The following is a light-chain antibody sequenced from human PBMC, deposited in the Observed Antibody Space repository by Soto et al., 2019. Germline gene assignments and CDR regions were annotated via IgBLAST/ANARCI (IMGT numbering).Light chain of an antibody. J-gene: IGKJ5*01. CDR2: DAS. CDR1: QSVSSY. Sequence: EIVLTQSPATLSLSPGERATLSCRASQSVSSYLAWYQQKPGQAPRRLIYDASNRATGIPARFSGSGSGTDFTLTIRSLEPEDFAVYYCQQRSNWPPITFGQGTRLEIK. V-gene: IGKV3-11*01. CDR3: QQRSNWPPIT.